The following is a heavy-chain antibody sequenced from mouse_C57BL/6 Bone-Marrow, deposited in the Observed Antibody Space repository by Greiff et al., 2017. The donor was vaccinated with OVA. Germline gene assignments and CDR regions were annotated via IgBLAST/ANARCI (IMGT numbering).Heavy chain of an antibody. CDR3: ARWGRWLRRRDCFDY. J-gene: IGHJ2*01. D-gene: IGHD2-2*01. V-gene: IGHV1-55*01. CDR1: GYTFTSYW. CDR2: IYPGSGST. Sequence: QVQLQQPGAELVKPGASVKMSCKASGYTFTSYWITWVKQRPGQGLEWIGDIYPGSGSTNYNEKFKSKATLTVDTSSSTAYMQLSSLTSEDSAVYYCARWGRWLRRRDCFDYWGQGTTLTVSS.